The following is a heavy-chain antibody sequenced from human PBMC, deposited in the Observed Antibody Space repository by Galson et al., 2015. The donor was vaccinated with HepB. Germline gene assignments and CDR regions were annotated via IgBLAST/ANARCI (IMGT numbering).Heavy chain of an antibody. V-gene: IGHV3-23*01. CDR3: AKEFYYDNSGYYGDAFDI. Sequence: SLRLSCAASGFAFTNYAMNWVRQAPGRGLEWVSEITGSGDNTDYADSVKGRFTVSRDNSKNTLYLQMNSLRAEDTAVYYCAKEFYYDNSGYYGDAFDIWGQGTTGTVSS. CDR1: GFAFTNYA. J-gene: IGHJ3*02. CDR2: ITGSGDNT. D-gene: IGHD3-22*01.